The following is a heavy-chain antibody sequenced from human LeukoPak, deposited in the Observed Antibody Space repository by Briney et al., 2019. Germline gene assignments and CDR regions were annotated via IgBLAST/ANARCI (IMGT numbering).Heavy chain of an antibody. J-gene: IGHJ3*01. CDR1: GFTFSSYA. Sequence: GRSLSLSCAASGFTFSSYAMHWVRHAPGKGLEWVAVISYDGSNKYYADSVKGRFTISRDNSKNTLYLQMNSLRAEDTAVYYCARDGGYYYDSSGYSGPAGYWGQGTMVTVSS. CDR2: ISYDGSNK. CDR3: ARDGGYYYDSSGYSGPAGY. V-gene: IGHV3-30-3*01. D-gene: IGHD3-22*01.